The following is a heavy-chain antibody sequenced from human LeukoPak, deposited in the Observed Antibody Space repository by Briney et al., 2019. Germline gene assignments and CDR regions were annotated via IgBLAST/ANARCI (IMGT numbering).Heavy chain of an antibody. J-gene: IGHJ4*02. CDR1: AFTFSTYG. V-gene: IGHV3-30*02. CDR2: IQYDGSNK. Sequence: GGSLRLSCAASAFTFSTYGMHWVRQAPGKGLEWVAFIQYDGSNKYYADSVKGRFTISRDNAKNSLYLQMNTLRAEGTAVYYCAREEDNSDEYLREDYWGQGTLVTVSS. D-gene: IGHD1-26*01. CDR3: AREEDNSDEYLREDY.